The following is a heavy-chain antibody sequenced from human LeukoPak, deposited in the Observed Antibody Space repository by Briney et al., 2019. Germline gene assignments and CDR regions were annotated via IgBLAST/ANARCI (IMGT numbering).Heavy chain of an antibody. CDR1: GFNFNDAY. CDR2: VKSIRDGGTT. D-gene: IGHD2-21*02. V-gene: IGHV3-15*01. Sequence: KPGGSLRLSCLGSGFNFNDAYMNWVRQAPGKGLEWVGRVKSIRDGGTTDDTAPVKGRFTISRDDPKRTVYLQMNSLKTEDTAVYFCTARVVTTNEFWGQGTLVTVSS. J-gene: IGHJ4*02. CDR3: TARVVTTNEF.